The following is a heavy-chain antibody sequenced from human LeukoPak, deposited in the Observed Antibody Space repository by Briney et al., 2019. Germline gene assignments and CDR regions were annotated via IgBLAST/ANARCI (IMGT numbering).Heavy chain of an antibody. CDR2: INHSGST. J-gene: IGHJ3*02. CDR1: GGSISSYY. V-gene: IGHV4-34*01. Sequence: SETLSLTCTVSGGSISSYYWSWIRQPPGKGLEWIGEINHSGSTNYNPSLKSRVTISVDTSKNQFSLKLSSVTAADTAVYYCTSLAGHAFDIWGQGTMVTVSS. CDR3: TSLAGHAFDI. D-gene: IGHD1-14*01.